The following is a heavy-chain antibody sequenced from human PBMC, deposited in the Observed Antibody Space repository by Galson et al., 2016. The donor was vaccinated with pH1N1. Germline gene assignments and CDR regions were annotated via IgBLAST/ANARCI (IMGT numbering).Heavy chain of an antibody. D-gene: IGHD6-19*01. J-gene: IGHJ5*02. CDR2: IDPEDGET. V-gene: IGHV1-69-2*01. CDR3: AAEGIAVVGSVDL. CDR1: GFTFTDYY. Sequence: VKVSCKVSGFTFTDYYMHWVQQAPGKGLEWMGLIDPEDGETKYADKFQGRVTITADTSTDTTYMELSSLTSEDTAVYYCAAEGIAVVGSVDLWGQGTLPTVSS.